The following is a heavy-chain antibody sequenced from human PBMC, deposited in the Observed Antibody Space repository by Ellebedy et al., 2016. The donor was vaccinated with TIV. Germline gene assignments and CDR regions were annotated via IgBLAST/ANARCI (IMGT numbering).Heavy chain of an antibody. CDR2: IKQDGSEK. J-gene: IGHJ3*02. CDR3: ARDNELSSGAFDI. CDR1: GFTFSSYW. D-gene: IGHD3-16*02. Sequence: GGSLRLSCAASGFTFSSYWMSWVRQAPGKGLEWVANIKQDGSEKYYVDSVKGRFTISRDNAKNSLYLQMNSLRAEDTAVYYCARDNELSSGAFDIWGQGTMVTVSS. V-gene: IGHV3-7*01.